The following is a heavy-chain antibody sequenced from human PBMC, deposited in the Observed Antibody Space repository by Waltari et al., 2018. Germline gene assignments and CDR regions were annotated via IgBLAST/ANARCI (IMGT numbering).Heavy chain of an antibody. CDR2: IYHGGIT. Sequence: QVQLQESGPGLVRPSETLSLTCVVSGYLINSGYYSGWVRQTPGKGLQWIGSIYHGGITYYNPSLKSRLTLSVDTSRNQFSLKLTSVTAADTAIYYCVRSGLGYCTSSTCYKNDDWGQGTLVTVSS. CDR1: GYLINSGYY. J-gene: IGHJ4*02. D-gene: IGHD2-2*02. V-gene: IGHV4-38-2*01. CDR3: VRSGLGYCTSSTCYKNDD.